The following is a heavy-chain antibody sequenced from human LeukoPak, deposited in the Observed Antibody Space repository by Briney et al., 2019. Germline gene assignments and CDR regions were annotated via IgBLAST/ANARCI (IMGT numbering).Heavy chain of an antibody. Sequence: GGALRLSCAASGFTFRTYSMNWVRQAPGKGLEWVSSISGSSTYIYYADSVKGRFTISRDNANNSLYLQMNSLRAEDTAVYYCAREASRRESGTYYALFDYWGQGTLVTVSS. D-gene: IGHD1-26*01. CDR2: ISGSSTYI. J-gene: IGHJ4*02. CDR3: AREASRRESGTYYALFDY. V-gene: IGHV3-21*01. CDR1: GFTFRTYS.